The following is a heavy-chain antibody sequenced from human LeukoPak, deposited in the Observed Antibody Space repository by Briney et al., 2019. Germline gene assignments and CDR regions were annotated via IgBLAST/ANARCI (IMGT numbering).Heavy chain of an antibody. CDR3: ARADLGSCSGGSCYGHY. J-gene: IGHJ4*02. D-gene: IGHD2-15*01. CDR1: GFTFSSYA. CDR2: ISYDGSNK. V-gene: IGHV3-30-3*01. Sequence: GGSLRLSCAASGFTFSSYAMHWVRQAPGKGLEWVAFISYDGSNKYYADSAEGRFTISRDNSKNTLDLQMNSLRAEDTAVYYCARADLGSCSGGSCYGHYWGQGTLVTVSS.